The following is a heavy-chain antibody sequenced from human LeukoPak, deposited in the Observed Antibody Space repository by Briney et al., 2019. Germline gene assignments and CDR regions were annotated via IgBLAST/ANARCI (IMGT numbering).Heavy chain of an antibody. CDR2: IFYTGST. Sequence: PSETLSLTCIVSGGSISSYYWSWIRQPPGKGLEWIGNIFYTGSTKYNPSLKSRVTISVDTSKNQFSLKLSSVTAADTAMYYCARSAHYSYDSASYGVAFDVWGQGTMVTVSS. V-gene: IGHV4-59*01. D-gene: IGHD3-22*01. CDR1: GGSISSYY. J-gene: IGHJ3*01. CDR3: ARSAHYSYDSASYGVAFDV.